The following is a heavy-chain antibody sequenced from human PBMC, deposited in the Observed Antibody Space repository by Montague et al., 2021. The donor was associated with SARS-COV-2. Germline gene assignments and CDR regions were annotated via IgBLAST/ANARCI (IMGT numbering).Heavy chain of an antibody. CDR3: ASQSGRLWGIAVAGAFDY. Sequence: SETLSLTCTASGGSISSSSYYWGWIRQPPGKGLEWIGSIYYSGSTNYXPSLKSRVTISVDTSKNQFSLKLSSVTAADTAVYYCASQSGRLWGIAVAGAFDYWGQGTLVTVSS. D-gene: IGHD6-19*01. J-gene: IGHJ4*02. CDR2: IYYSGST. CDR1: GGSISSSSYY. V-gene: IGHV4-39*07.